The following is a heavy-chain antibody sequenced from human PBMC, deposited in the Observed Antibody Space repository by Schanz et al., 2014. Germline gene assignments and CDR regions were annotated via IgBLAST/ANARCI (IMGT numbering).Heavy chain of an antibody. CDR2: IIPILGVT. CDR3: ARDALGGPHNWFDP. V-gene: IGHV1-69*04. CDR1: GGTFSSYS. Sequence: QVQLVQSGAEVKKPGSSMKVSCKVSGGTFSSYSITWVRQAPGQGLEWMGRIIPILGVTNYAQKFQGRVTITADKSTNTAYMELSSLRSEDTAVYYCARDALGGPHNWFDPWGQGTLVSVSS. D-gene: IGHD3-16*01. J-gene: IGHJ5*02.